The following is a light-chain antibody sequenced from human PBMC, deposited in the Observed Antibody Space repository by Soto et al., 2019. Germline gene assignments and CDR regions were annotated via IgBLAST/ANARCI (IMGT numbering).Light chain of an antibody. CDR3: QQANSFPIT. CDR1: QSASTF. V-gene: IGKV1-5*03. CDR2: KAS. J-gene: IGKJ5*01. Sequence: DIQMTQSPSTLSASVGDRVTITCLASQSASTFLAWYQQKPGKAPKLLIYKASSLESGVPSRFSGSGSGTDFTLTISSVQPEDFATYRCQQANSFPITFGQGTRLEIK.